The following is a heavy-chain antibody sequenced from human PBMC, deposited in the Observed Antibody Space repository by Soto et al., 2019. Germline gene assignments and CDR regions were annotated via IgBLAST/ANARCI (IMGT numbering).Heavy chain of an antibody. CDR3: ARWETTGGLDV. Sequence: QVQLVESGGGVVQPGKSLRLSCVGSGFTFRSFVRHWVRQAPGKGLEWVALTSYDGSNKYYDDSVKGRFTISRDNSRNTVDLQMDSLRLEDTALYYCARWETTGGLDVWGQGTLVSVSS. D-gene: IGHD1-26*01. CDR2: TSYDGSNK. CDR1: GFTFRSFV. J-gene: IGHJ4*02. V-gene: IGHV3-30*19.